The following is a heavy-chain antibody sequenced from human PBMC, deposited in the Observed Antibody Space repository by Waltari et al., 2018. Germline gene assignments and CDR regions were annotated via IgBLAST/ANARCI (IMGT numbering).Heavy chain of an antibody. V-gene: IGHV3-7*01. CDR3: ARVWADTSGWFPYYFDS. D-gene: IGHD3-22*01. J-gene: IGHJ4*02. CDR1: GLRISDSR. Sequence: EVQLVESGGGLVQPGGSLRLSCAASGLRISDSRVSSVRQAPGKGLEWVANIKQYRSEKKYVDSVKGRFTISRDNAKNSLFLQVNILRAEDTAVYFCARVWADTSGWFPYYFDSLGQGTLVTVSS. CDR2: IKQYRSEK.